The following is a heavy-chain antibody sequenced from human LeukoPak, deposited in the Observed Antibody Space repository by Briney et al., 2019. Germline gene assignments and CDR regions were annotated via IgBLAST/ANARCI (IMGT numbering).Heavy chain of an antibody. V-gene: IGHV3-9*01. Sequence: GGSLRLSCAASGFTFDEYAMHWVRQAPGKGLEWVSGISWNSGSIGYADSVKGRFTISRDNAKNSLYLQMNSLRAEDTALYYCAKDRYGDYVSDAFDIWGQGTMVTVSS. CDR2: ISWNSGSI. J-gene: IGHJ3*02. CDR3: AKDRYGDYVSDAFDI. D-gene: IGHD4-17*01. CDR1: GFTFDEYA.